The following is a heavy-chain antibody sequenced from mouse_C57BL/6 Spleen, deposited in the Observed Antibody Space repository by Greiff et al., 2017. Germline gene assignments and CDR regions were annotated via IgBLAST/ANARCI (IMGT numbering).Heavy chain of an antibody. CDR3: AGIYYYGSSYGFAY. CDR1: GYAFSSYW. Sequence: QVQLKESGAELVKPGASVKISCKASGYAFSSYWMNWVKQRPGKGLEWIGQIYPVDGDTNYNGKFKGKATLTADKSSSTAYMQLSSLTSEDSAVYFCAGIYYYGSSYGFAYWGQGTLVTVSA. D-gene: IGHD1-1*01. CDR2: IYPVDGDT. J-gene: IGHJ3*01. V-gene: IGHV1-80*01.